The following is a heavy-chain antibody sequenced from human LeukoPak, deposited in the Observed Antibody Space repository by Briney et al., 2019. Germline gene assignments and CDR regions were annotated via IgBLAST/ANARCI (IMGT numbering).Heavy chain of an antibody. D-gene: IGHD2-2*01. V-gene: IGHV4-4*07. J-gene: IGHJ5*02. CDR2: IYTSGST. CDR3: ARDRGYCISTSCYRFWFDP. CDR1: GGSISSYY. Sequence: SSETLSLTCTVSGGSISSYYWNWIRQPAGKGLEWIGRIYTSGSTNYNPSLKSRVTMSIDTSKNQFSLKLSSVTAADTAVYYCARDRGYCISTSCYRFWFDPWGQGTLVTVSS.